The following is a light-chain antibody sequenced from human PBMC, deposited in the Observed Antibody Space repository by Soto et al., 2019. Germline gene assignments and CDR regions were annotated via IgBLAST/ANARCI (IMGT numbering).Light chain of an antibody. CDR2: DAS. Sequence: EVVLTQSPATLSVSPGERATLSCRASQIIASNLAWFQQKPGQPPRLLIYDASTRAAGVPARFSGSGSGTEFTFTISSLQSEDFAVYYCQQYHNWPPFTFGPGTKVDIK. V-gene: IGKV3-15*01. CDR1: QIIASN. J-gene: IGKJ3*01. CDR3: QQYHNWPPFT.